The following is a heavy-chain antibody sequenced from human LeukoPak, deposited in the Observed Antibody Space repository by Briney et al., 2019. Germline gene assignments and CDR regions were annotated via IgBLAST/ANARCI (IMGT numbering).Heavy chain of an antibody. J-gene: IGHJ4*02. D-gene: IGHD3/OR15-3a*01. CDR3: ARQTGSGLFILP. Sequence: SETLSLTCTVSGVSISSSNSYWGWIRQPPGKGLEWIGSIYYSGNTYYNASLKSQASISIDTSKNQFSLRLTSVTAADTAVYYCARQTGSGLFILPGGQGTLVTVSS. CDR2: IYYSGNT. V-gene: IGHV4-39*01. CDR1: GVSISSSNSY.